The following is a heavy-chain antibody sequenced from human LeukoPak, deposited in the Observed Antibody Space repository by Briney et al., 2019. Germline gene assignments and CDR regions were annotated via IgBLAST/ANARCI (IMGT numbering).Heavy chain of an antibody. Sequence: SETLSLTCSVSGASIRSYFWSWIRQSPGKGLEWIGYVYDNDISNFNPSLESRVTILVDRSKSQFFLKLRPVTAADTAVYYCARGLVLATDDAFDIWGPGTMVTVSS. V-gene: IGHV4-59*01. CDR1: GASIRSYF. CDR2: VYDNDIS. D-gene: IGHD5-12*01. J-gene: IGHJ3*02. CDR3: ARGLVLATDDAFDI.